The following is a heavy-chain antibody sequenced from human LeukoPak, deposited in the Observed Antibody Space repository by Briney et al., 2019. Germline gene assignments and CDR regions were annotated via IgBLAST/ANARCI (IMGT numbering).Heavy chain of an antibody. CDR2: IYYSGST. CDR1: GGSISSSSYY. D-gene: IGHD5-18*01. CDR3: AREGYSYGYLGY. J-gene: IGHJ4*02. Sequence: SETLSLTCTVSGGSISSSSYYWGWIRQPPGKGLEWIGSIYYSGSTNYNPSLKSRVTISVDTSKNQFSLKLSSVTAADTAVYHCAREGYSYGYLGYWGQGTLVTVSS. V-gene: IGHV4-39*07.